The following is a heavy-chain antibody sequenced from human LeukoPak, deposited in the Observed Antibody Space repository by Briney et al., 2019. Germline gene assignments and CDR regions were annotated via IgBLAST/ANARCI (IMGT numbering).Heavy chain of an antibody. CDR2: IRSKAYGGTT. CDR1: GFTFGDYV. J-gene: IGHJ6*03. CDR3: TRVVDYDFWSGCYTRLTGGYYYHYMDV. V-gene: IGHV3-49*04. Sequence: PGGSLRLSCTASGFTFGDYVMSWVRQAPGKGLEWVGFIRSKAYGGTTEYAASVKGRFTISRDDSKSIAYLQMNSLKTEDTAVYYCTRVVDYDFWSGCYTRLTGGYYYHYMDVWGKGTTVTVSS. D-gene: IGHD3-3*01.